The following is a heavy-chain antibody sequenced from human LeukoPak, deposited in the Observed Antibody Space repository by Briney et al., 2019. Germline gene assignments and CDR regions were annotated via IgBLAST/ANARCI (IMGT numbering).Heavy chain of an antibody. CDR3: ARVPITMIVGHRGAFDI. V-gene: IGHV4-31*03. J-gene: IGHJ3*02. CDR2: IYYSGST. D-gene: IGHD3-22*01. CDR1: GGSISSGGYY. Sequence: PQTLSLTCTVSGGSISSGGYYWSWIRQHPGKGLEWIGYIYYSGSTYYNPSLKSRVTISVDTSKNQFSLKLSSVTAADTAVYYCARVPITMIVGHRGAFDIWGQGTMVTVSS.